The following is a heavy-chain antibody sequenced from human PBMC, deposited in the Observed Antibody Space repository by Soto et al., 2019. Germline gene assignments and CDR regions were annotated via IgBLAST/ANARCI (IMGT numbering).Heavy chain of an antibody. Sequence: XGSLRLSCAASGFTFSSXXMHWFRQXXGKGRMWVSRINSGGGNTTYADSVKGRFTISRDNAKNTMYLQMNGLRAEDTALSSCARWFPYGNFDYFDYWGQGTQVTVSS. V-gene: IGHV3-74*01. J-gene: IGHJ4*02. CDR3: ARWFPYGNFDYFDY. CDR2: INSGGGNT. D-gene: IGHD3-10*01. CDR1: GFTFSSXX.